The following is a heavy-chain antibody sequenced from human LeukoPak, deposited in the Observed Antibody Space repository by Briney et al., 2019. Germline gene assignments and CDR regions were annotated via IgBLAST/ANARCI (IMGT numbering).Heavy chain of an antibody. D-gene: IGHD3-22*01. CDR2: INQDGSEK. J-gene: IGHJ4*02. Sequence: GGSLRLSCAASGFTFSDYWMGWVRQAPGKGLEWVANINQDGSEKYYVDSVKGRFTISRDNAKNSLYLQMNSLRVEDTAVYYCARIDSRGSTWDYWGQGTLVTVSS. CDR1: GFTFSDYW. V-gene: IGHV3-7*03. CDR3: ARIDSRGSTWDY.